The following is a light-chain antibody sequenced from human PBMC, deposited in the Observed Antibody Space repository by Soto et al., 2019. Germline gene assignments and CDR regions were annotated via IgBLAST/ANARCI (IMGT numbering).Light chain of an antibody. V-gene: IGLV1-44*01. CDR3: AAWEDSLNGHV. CDR2: TTN. Sequence: QSVLTQPHSASGTPGQRVTISCSGSSSNIGTSSVHWFQQLPGTAPKLLISTTNQRPSGVPERFSGSKSGTSASLAISGLQSEEEADYYCAAWEDSLNGHVFGTGPKVTVL. CDR1: SSNIGTSS. J-gene: IGLJ1*01.